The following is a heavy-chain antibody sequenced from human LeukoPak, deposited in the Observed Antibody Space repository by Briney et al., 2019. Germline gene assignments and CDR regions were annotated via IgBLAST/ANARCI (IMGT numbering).Heavy chain of an antibody. CDR2: ISWNSGSI. Sequence: GGSLRLSCAASGFTFDDYAMHWVRQAPGKGLEWVSGISWNSGSIGYADSVKGRFTISRDNAKNSLYLQMNSLRAEDTALYYCARVAAATANPRFDYWGPGTLVTVSS. D-gene: IGHD5-18*01. CDR3: ARVAAATANPRFDY. CDR1: GFTFDDYA. J-gene: IGHJ4*02. V-gene: IGHV3-9*01.